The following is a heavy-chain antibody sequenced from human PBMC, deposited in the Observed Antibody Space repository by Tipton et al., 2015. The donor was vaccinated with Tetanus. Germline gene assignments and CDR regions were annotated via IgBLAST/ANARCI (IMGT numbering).Heavy chain of an antibody. J-gene: IGHJ3*01. CDR2: VTGSGQTT. D-gene: IGHD4/OR15-4a*01. Sequence: SLRLSCAASGFTFSDYAMSWVRQAPGKGLEWVSVVTGSGQTTHYADSVKGRFTISRDNSKNTLFLQMSSLKVEDTGIYYCAKDRLRKTDYDANGYGFDVWGQGTMVSVSS. CDR1: GFTFSDYA. V-gene: IGHV3-23*01. CDR3: AKDRLRKTDYDANGYGFDV.